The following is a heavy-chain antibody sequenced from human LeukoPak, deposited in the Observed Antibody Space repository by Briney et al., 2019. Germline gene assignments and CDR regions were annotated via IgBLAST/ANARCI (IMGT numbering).Heavy chain of an antibody. Sequence: GASVKVSCKASGYTFTSYDINWVRQATGQGLEWMGWMNPNSGNTGYAQKFQGRVTMTRNTSISTAYMELSSLRSEDTAVYYCARGDSYYYGSGSHPDYWGQGTLATVSS. CDR1: GYTFTSYD. J-gene: IGHJ4*02. CDR3: ARGDSYYYGSGSHPDY. V-gene: IGHV1-8*01. D-gene: IGHD3-10*01. CDR2: MNPNSGNT.